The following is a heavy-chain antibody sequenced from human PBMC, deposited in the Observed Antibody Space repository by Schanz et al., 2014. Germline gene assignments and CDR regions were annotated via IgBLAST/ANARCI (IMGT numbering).Heavy chain of an antibody. V-gene: IGHV3-53*01. CDR2: IYSDGRT. Sequence: EVQLVESGGGLIQPGGSLRLSCVASGFTVSSNYMSWVRQAPGKGLEWVSVIYSDGRTYYGDSVKGRFTISRDNSKNTLYLQMNSLRDEDTDMYYCAKRCSSTSCCHGAFDIWGQGTMVTVSS. CDR3: AKRCSSTSCCHGAFDI. CDR1: GFTVSSNY. D-gene: IGHD2-2*01. J-gene: IGHJ3*02.